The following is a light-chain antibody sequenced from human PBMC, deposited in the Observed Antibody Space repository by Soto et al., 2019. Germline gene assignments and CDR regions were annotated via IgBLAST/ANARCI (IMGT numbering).Light chain of an antibody. CDR1: SSNIGARYD. Sequence: QLVLTQPPSVSGAPGQRVTISCTGSSSNIGARYDVYWYQQVPGTAPKLLIYGNTNRPSGVPDRFSGSKSGTSASLAITGLQAEDEADYYCQSYDSSLSGSLFGGGTKLTVL. CDR3: QSYDSSLSGSL. CDR2: GNT. V-gene: IGLV1-40*01. J-gene: IGLJ2*01.